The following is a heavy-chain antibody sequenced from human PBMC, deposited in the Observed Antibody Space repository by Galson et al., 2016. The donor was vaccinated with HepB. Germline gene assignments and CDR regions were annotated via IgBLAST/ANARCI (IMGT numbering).Heavy chain of an antibody. Sequence: SLRLSCAASGFTFSSYWMAWVRQAPGKGLEWVGRIKSKTDGETTDYAAPVKGRFTISRDDSKNTLSLQMNSLRAEDTAVYYCARDVTVTMGRGVLDYWGQGTLVTVSS. CDR3: ARDVTVTMGRGVLDY. V-gene: IGHV3-15*05. J-gene: IGHJ4*02. CDR1: GFTFSSYW. D-gene: IGHD3-10*01. CDR2: IKSKTDGETT.